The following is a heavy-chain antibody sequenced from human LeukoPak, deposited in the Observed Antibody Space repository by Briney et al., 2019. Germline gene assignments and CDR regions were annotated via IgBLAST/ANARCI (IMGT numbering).Heavy chain of an antibody. V-gene: IGHV3-23*01. D-gene: IGHD3-3*01. CDR2: VSPSGDIT. J-gene: IGHJ5*02. CDR3: AKGSGFKEHYNWFDP. Sequence: GGSLRLSCAASGFIFSSHGMNWVRQAPGKGLEWVSGVSPSGDITYYADSVKGRFTISRDNSKNTLYLQMNSLRAEDTAVYYCAKGSGFKEHYNWFDPWGQGTLVTVSS. CDR1: GFIFSSHG.